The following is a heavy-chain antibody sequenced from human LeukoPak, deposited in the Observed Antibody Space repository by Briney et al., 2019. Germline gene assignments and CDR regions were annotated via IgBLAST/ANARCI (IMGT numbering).Heavy chain of an antibody. CDR3: ARDHRIELWYNGMDV. J-gene: IGHJ6*04. CDR1: GGSISSYY. V-gene: IGHV4-59*01. CDR2: ISDSGST. D-gene: IGHD5-18*01. Sequence: KPSETLSLTCTVSGGSISSYYWTWIRQPPGKGLEWIGYISDSGSTNYNPSLRGRVSISVDTSKKQFSLKLTSVTAADTAVYYCARDHRIELWYNGMDVWGKGTTVTVSS.